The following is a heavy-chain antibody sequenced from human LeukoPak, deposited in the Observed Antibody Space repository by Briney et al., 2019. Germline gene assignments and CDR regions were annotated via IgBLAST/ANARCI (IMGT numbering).Heavy chain of an antibody. D-gene: IGHD1-26*01. CDR1: GFTFSSYW. Sequence: GGSLRLSCAASGFTFSSYWMSWVRQAPGKGLEWVSTISYGGGTTYYADSVKGRFAISRDTSKNTLNLQMNGLRGEDTAVYYCAKDDGGSPPDAFDVWGQGTLVTVSS. CDR2: ISYGGGTT. CDR3: AKDDGGSPPDAFDV. V-gene: IGHV3-23*01. J-gene: IGHJ3*01.